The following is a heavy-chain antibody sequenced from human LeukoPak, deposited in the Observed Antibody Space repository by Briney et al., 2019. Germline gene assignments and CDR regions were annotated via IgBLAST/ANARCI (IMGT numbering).Heavy chain of an antibody. V-gene: IGHV3-7*01. Sequence: GGSLRLSCAASGFTFSSYWMSWVRQAPGKGLEWVANIKQDGSEKYYVDSVKGRFTISRDNAKSSLYLQMNSLRAEDTAVYYCASLRYFDWSGNDYWGQGTLVTVSS. CDR1: GFTFSSYW. J-gene: IGHJ4*02. CDR3: ASLRYFDWSGNDY. D-gene: IGHD3-9*01. CDR2: IKQDGSEK.